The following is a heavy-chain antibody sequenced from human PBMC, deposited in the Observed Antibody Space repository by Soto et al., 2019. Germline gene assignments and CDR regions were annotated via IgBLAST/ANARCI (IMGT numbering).Heavy chain of an antibody. CDR2: IYPGDSDT. CDR3: ARLSYGGNSAYYFDY. J-gene: IGHJ4*02. Sequence: GESLKISCEGSGYSFTSYWIGWVRQMPGKGLEWMGIIYPGDSDTRYSPSFQGQVTISADKSISTAYLQWSSLKASDTAMYYCARLSYGGNSAYYFDYWGQGTLVTVSS. D-gene: IGHD4-17*01. V-gene: IGHV5-51*01. CDR1: GYSFTSYW.